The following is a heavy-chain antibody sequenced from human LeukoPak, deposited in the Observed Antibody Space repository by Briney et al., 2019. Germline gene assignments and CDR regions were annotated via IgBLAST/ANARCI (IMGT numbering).Heavy chain of an antibody. CDR2: IYPGDSDT. Sequence: GESLKISCKGSGYSFTSYWIGWVRQMPGKGLEWMGIIYPGDSDTRYSSSFQGQVTISADKSISTAYLQWSSLKASDTAMYYCASFISGYYSVGAFDIWGQGTMVTVSS. CDR1: GYSFTSYW. D-gene: IGHD3-22*01. J-gene: IGHJ3*02. CDR3: ASFISGYYSVGAFDI. V-gene: IGHV5-51*01.